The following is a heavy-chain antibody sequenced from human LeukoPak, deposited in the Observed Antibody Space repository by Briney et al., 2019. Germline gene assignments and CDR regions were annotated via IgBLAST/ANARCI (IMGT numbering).Heavy chain of an antibody. J-gene: IGHJ3*02. CDR2: MFYSGSI. CDR1: GGSISSSSYY. CDR3: ARDQQLVPLAFDI. D-gene: IGHD6-13*01. Sequence: SETLSLTCTVSGGSISSSSYYWGWIRQPPGKGLEWIGTMFYSGSIYYNPSLKSRVTISVDTSKNQFSLKLSSVTAADTAVYYCARDQQLVPLAFDIWGQGTMVTVSS. V-gene: IGHV4-39*07.